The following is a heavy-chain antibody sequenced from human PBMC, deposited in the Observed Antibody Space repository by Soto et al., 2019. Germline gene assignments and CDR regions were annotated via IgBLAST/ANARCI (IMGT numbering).Heavy chain of an antibody. D-gene: IGHD3-10*01. Sequence: QLQLQESGPGLVKPSETLSLTCTVSGGSISSSGYYWGWLRQPPGKGPEWIGSFYYSGTTYYYPSLKSRVTISVDTSKNQFSLNLNSVTAADTAVYYCARPASGGRHYYYMDVWGKGTTVTVSS. CDR1: GGSISSSGYY. J-gene: IGHJ6*03. CDR3: ARPASGGRHYYYMDV. CDR2: FYYSGTT. V-gene: IGHV4-39*01.